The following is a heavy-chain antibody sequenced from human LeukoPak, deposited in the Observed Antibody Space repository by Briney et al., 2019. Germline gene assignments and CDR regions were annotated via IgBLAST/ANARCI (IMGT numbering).Heavy chain of an antibody. CDR3: ARGRVYYDILTGYYHTLPFDY. CDR2: INHSGST. Sequence: SETLSLTCAVYGGSFSGYYWSWIRQPPGKGLEWIGEINHSGSTNYNPSLKSRVTISVDTSKNQFSLKLSSVTAADTAVYYCARGRVYYDILTGYYHTLPFDYWGQGTLVTVSS. CDR1: GGSFSGYY. V-gene: IGHV4-34*01. D-gene: IGHD3-9*01. J-gene: IGHJ4*02.